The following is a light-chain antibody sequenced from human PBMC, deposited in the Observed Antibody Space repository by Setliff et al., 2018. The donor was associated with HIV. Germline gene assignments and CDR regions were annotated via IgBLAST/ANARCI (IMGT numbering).Light chain of an antibody. CDR1: SSDVGTYNY. V-gene: IGLV2-11*01. CDR2: EVS. J-gene: IGLJ1*01. CDR3: CSYAGSYSFFV. Sequence: QSALTQPRSVSGSPGQSVTISCTGTSSDVGTYNYVSWYQQHPGKAPKLMIFEVSKRPSGVPDRFSGSKSGNTASLTISGLQAEDEADYYCCSYAGSYSFFVFGSGTRHRP.